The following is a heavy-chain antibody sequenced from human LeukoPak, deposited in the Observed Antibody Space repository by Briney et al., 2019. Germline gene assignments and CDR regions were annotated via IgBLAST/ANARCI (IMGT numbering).Heavy chain of an antibody. Sequence: GGALRLSCAASGFTFSDYYMSWIRQAPGKGREWVSYISSSGSTIYYADSVKGRFTISRDNAKNSLYLQMNSLRAEDTAVYYCARVLVRGSYYFDYWGQGTLVTVSS. CDR3: ARVLVRGSYYFDY. CDR2: ISSSGSTI. CDR1: GFTFSDYY. V-gene: IGHV3-11*01. D-gene: IGHD3-10*01. J-gene: IGHJ4*02.